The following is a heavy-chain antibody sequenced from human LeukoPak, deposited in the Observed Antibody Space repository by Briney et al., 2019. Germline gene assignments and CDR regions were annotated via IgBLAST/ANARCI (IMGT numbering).Heavy chain of an antibody. D-gene: IGHD6-6*01. Sequence: SETLSLTCAVYGGSFSGYYWSWIRQPPGKGLEWIGEINHSRSTNYNPSLKSRVTISVDTFKNQFSLKLCAVTAADTGVYYFARAQAFEYSSSSGPVDYWGQGTLVTVST. V-gene: IGHV4-34*01. CDR1: GGSFSGYY. J-gene: IGHJ4*02. CDR3: ARAQAFEYSSSSGPVDY. CDR2: INHSRST.